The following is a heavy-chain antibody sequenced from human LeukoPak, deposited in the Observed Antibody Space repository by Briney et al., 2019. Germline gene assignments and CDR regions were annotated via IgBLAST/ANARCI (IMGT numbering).Heavy chain of an antibody. Sequence: PSETLSLTCTVSGYSITSGYYWGWIRQPPGKGLEWIGSIYHSGSTHYNPSLNSRVTMSVDTSKNQFSLRLSSVTAADTAVYYCVRVDNGGNYFDYWGQGTLVTVSS. CDR1: GYSITSGYY. D-gene: IGHD4-23*01. J-gene: IGHJ4*02. CDR3: VRVDNGGNYFDY. V-gene: IGHV4-38-2*02. CDR2: IYHSGST.